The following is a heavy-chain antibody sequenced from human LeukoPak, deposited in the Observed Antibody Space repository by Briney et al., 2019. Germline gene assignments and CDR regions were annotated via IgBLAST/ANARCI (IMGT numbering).Heavy chain of an antibody. V-gene: IGHV4-34*01. Sequence: SETLSLTCAVYGGSFSGYYWSWIRQPPGKGLEWIGSIYYSGSTYYNSSLKSRVTMSVDTSKNQFSLKLSSVTAADTAVYYCARVSIEGGYYYYYYMDVWGKGTTVTVSS. CDR3: ARVSIEGGYYYYYYMDV. CDR1: GGSFSGYY. J-gene: IGHJ6*03. D-gene: IGHD1-26*01. CDR2: IYYSGST.